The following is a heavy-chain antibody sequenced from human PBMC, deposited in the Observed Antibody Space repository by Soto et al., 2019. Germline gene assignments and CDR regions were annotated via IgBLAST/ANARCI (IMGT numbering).Heavy chain of an antibody. V-gene: IGHV4-39*01. Sequence: SETLSLTCTVSGGSISSRSYYWGWIRQPPGKGLEWIGSFYYGGSTYYNPSLKSRVTISADTSKNQFSLKLSSVTAADTAVYYCARHHGRTGGLIALIDYWGQGTLVTVSS. D-gene: IGHD3-16*02. CDR2: FYYGGST. CDR3: ARHHGRTGGLIALIDY. CDR1: GGSISSRSYY. J-gene: IGHJ4*02.